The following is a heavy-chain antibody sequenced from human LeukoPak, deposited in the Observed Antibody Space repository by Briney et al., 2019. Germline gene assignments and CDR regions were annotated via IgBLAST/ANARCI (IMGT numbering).Heavy chain of an antibody. V-gene: IGHV1-18*01. CDR2: ISAYNGNT. J-gene: IGHJ4*02. CDR3: ARAPGYYYDSSGYPFDY. Sequence: ASVKVSCKASGYTFTSCAISWVRQAPGQGLEWMGWISAYNGNTNYAQKLQGRVTMTTDTSTSTAYMELRSLRSDDTAVYYCARAPGYYYDSSGYPFDYWGQGTLVTVSS. CDR1: GYTFTSCA. D-gene: IGHD3-22*01.